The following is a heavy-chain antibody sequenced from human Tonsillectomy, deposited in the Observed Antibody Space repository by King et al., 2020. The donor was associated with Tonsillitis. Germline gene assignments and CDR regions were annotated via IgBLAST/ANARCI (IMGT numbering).Heavy chain of an antibody. CDR3: ARAMTIFGVVIDGFDI. V-gene: IGHV4-59*08. Sequence: LQLQESGPGLVKPSETLSLTCTVSGGSINNYYWSWIRQPPGKGLEWIGYIYFSGSTYYNPSLKSRVTISVDTSKNQFSLKVSSVTAADTAVYYCARAMTIFGVVIDGFDIWGQGTMVTVPS. CDR2: IYFSGST. CDR1: GGSINNYY. D-gene: IGHD3-3*01. J-gene: IGHJ3*02.